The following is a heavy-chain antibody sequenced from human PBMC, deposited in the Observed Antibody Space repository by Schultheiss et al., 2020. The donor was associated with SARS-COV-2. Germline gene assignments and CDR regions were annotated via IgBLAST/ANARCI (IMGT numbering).Heavy chain of an antibody. Sequence: GGSLRLSCAASGFTFNNYAMSWVRQAPGKGLEWVSAISGSGGSTYYADSVKGRFTISRDNAKNSLYLQMNSLRAEDTAVYYCARDPPRSSGTQGYYGMDVWGQGTTVTVSS. CDR3: ARDPPRSSGTQGYYGMDV. CDR2: ISGSGGST. J-gene: IGHJ6*02. V-gene: IGHV3-23*01. CDR1: GFTFNNYA. D-gene: IGHD6-19*01.